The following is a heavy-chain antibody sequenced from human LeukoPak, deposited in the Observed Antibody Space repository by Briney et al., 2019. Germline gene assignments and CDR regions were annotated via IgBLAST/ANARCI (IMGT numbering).Heavy chain of an antibody. CDR3: ARVIAAAGPGYYYYMDV. CDR2: INPNSGGT. Sequence: ASVKVSCKASGYTFTGYYMHWVRQAPGQGLEWMGWINPNSGGTNYAQKFQGRVTMTRDTSISTAYMELSRLRSDDTAVYYCARVIAAAGPGYYYYMDVWGKGTTVTISS. V-gene: IGHV1-2*02. CDR1: GYTFTGYY. J-gene: IGHJ6*03. D-gene: IGHD6-13*01.